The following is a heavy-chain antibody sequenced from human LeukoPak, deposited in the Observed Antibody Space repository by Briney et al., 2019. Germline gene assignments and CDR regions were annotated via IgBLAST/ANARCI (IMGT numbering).Heavy chain of an antibody. Sequence: SETLSLTCAVYGGSFSGYYWSWIRQPPGKGLEWIGEINHSGSTNYNPSLKSRDTISVDTSKNQFSLKLSSVTAADTAVYYCARGLGGIAVAGIDYWGQGTLVTVSS. CDR2: INHSGST. D-gene: IGHD6-19*01. CDR1: GGSFSGYY. J-gene: IGHJ4*02. V-gene: IGHV4-34*01. CDR3: ARGLGGIAVAGIDY.